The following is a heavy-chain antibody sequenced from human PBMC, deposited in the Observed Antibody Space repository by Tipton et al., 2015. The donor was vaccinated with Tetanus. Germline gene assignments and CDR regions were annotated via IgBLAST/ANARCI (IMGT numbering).Heavy chain of an antibody. Sequence: SCAASGFTFSNHWMTWVRQAPGQGLEWVGGITPIFGTTNSAPKFQGRVTITADESTNTAYMELSGLRSEDTAVYYCARAGLGSGSNLRSYYFDYWGQRTLVTVSS. D-gene: IGHD3-10*01. CDR3: ARAGLGSGSNLRSYYFDY. V-gene: IGHV1-69*01. J-gene: IGHJ4*02. CDR1: GFTFSNHW. CDR2: ITPIFGTT.